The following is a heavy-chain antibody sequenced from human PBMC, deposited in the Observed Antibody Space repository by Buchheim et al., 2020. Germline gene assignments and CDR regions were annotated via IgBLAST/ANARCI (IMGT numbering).Heavy chain of an antibody. CDR3: ARDGLSGYPADY. D-gene: IGHD3-22*01. V-gene: IGHV3-33*08. CDR2: IWSDGSKK. Sequence: QVQLLESGGGVVQPGRSLRLSCAASGFTFSSYAMHWVRQAPGKGLEWVAVIWSDGSKKFYADSVKGRFTISRDNSKNSLHLQMNSLRAEDTAVYYCARDGLSGYPADYWGQGAL. CDR1: GFTFSSYA. J-gene: IGHJ4*02.